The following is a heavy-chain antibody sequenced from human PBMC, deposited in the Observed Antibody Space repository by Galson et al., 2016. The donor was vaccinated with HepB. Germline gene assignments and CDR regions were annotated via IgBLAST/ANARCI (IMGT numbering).Heavy chain of an antibody. CDR1: GFIFSNYG. Sequence: SLRLSCAASGFIFSNYGMHWVRQAPGKGLEWVAVISYDGSFKYYADAVNGRFTISRDNSRSTLSLQMNSLRTEDTAVYYCANMKRTSPYCSGTNCFSRLWGPPFDYWGQGTLVTISS. CDR2: ISYDGSFK. V-gene: IGHV3-30*18. CDR3: ANMKRTSPYCSGTNCFSRLWGPPFDY. D-gene: IGHD2-2*01. J-gene: IGHJ4*02.